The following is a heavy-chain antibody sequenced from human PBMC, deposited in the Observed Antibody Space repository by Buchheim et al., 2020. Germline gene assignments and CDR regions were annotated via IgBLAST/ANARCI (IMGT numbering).Heavy chain of an antibody. CDR3: ARYCSGGSCYLYGMDV. Sequence: QVQLVQSGAEVKKPGSSVKVSCKASGGTFSTYTITWVRQAPGQGLEWMGRIIPILGIATSAQRFQDRVTITADTSTSTAYMELTSLTSEDTAVYYCARYCSGGSCYLYGMDVWGQGTT. V-gene: IGHV1-69*02. J-gene: IGHJ6*02. CDR2: IIPILGIA. CDR1: GGTFSTYT. D-gene: IGHD2-15*01.